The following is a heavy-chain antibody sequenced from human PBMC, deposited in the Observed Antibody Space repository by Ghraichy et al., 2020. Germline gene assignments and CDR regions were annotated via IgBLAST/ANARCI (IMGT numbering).Heavy chain of an antibody. CDR1: GGSISSYY. D-gene: IGHD3-3*01. Sequence: SETLSLTCTVSGGSISSYYWSWIRQPPGKGLEWIGYIYYSGSTNYNPSLKSRVTISVDTSKNQFSLKLSSVTAADTAVYYCARGLNDFWSGSAKIYGMDVWGQGTTVTVSS. V-gene: IGHV4-59*01. CDR2: IYYSGST. CDR3: ARGLNDFWSGSAKIYGMDV. J-gene: IGHJ6*02.